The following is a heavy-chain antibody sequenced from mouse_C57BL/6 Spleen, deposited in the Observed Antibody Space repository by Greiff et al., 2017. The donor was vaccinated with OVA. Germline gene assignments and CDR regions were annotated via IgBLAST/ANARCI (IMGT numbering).Heavy chain of an antibody. CDR1: GYTFTSYW. Sequence: QVQLQQSGAELVMPGASVKLSCKASGYTFTSYWMHWVKQRPGQGLEWIGEIDPSDSYTNYNQKFKGKSTLTVDKSSSTAYMQLSSLTSEDSAVYYCARRHYGSSYVYFDYWGQGTTLTVSS. V-gene: IGHV1-69*01. J-gene: IGHJ2*01. D-gene: IGHD1-1*01. CDR2: IDPSDSYT. CDR3: ARRHYGSSYVYFDY.